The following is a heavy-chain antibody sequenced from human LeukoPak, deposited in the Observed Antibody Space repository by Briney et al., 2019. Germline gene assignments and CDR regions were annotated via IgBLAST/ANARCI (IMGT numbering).Heavy chain of an antibody. Sequence: SETLSLTCTVSGGSISSSSYYWGWIRQPPGEGLEWIASIYYSGTTYYNPSLKSRVTISVDTSKSQFSLKLTSVTAADTAVYYCARHRIGAGKYFDYWGQGTLVTASS. D-gene: IGHD1-26*01. J-gene: IGHJ4*02. CDR1: GGSISSSSYY. CDR3: ARHRIGAGKYFDY. CDR2: IYYSGTT. V-gene: IGHV4-39*01.